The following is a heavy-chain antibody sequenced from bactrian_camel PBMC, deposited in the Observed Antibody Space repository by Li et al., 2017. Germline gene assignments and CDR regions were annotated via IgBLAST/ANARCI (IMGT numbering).Heavy chain of an antibody. CDR1: RTTHVTLC. D-gene: IGHD1*01. CDR2: IGGDNVR. Sequence: QVQLVESGGGTVQTGGSTRLSCSVARTTHVTLCLAWFRQAVGTEREGVATIGGDNVRTYADSVKGRFTISQDNDGNTMYLEMTTLDTEDTAMYYCAALGARFAVRRRCSTNPEEYNYWGQGTQVTVS. V-gene: IGHV3S53*01. J-gene: IGHJ4*01. CDR3: AALGARFAVRRRCSTNPEEYNY.